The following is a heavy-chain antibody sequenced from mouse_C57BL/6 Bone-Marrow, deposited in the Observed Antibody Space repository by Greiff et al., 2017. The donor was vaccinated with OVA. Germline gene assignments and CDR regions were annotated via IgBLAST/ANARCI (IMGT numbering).Heavy chain of an antibody. D-gene: IGHD1-1*01. V-gene: IGHV14-2*01. J-gene: IGHJ4*01. CDR2: IDPEDGET. CDR1: GFNIKDYY. Sequence: VHVKQSGAELVKPGASVKLSCTASGFNIKDYYMHWVKQRTEQGLEWIGRIDPEDGETKYAPKFQGKATITADTSSNTAYLQLSSLTSEDTAVYYCARGVLRYCYAMDYWGQGTSVTVSS. CDR3: ARGVLRYCYAMDY.